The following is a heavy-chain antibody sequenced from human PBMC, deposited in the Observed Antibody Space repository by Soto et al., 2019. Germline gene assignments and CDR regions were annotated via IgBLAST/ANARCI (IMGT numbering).Heavy chain of an antibody. CDR1: GYRLDGAW. CDR2: IKPGGSDL. D-gene: IGHD5-12*01. V-gene: IGHV5-51*01. CDR3: ARQSSYICDF. J-gene: IGHJ4*02. Sequence: EVQLVQSGAEVKKPGESLKISCKGAGYRLDGAWIGWVRQMPGKGLEWMGIIKPGGSDLRYSPSFRDQVTISADAAVNTAYLQWNSLKASDTAIYYCARQSSYICDFWGQGTLVTVSS.